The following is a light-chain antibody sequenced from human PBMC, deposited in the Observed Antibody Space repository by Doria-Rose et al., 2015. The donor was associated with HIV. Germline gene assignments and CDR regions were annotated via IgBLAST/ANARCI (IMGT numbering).Light chain of an antibody. CDR1: QSLLYTSKNY. CDR3: QQYYDTPS. Sequence: TQSPESLGMSLGERATLNCKSNQSLLYTSKNYLAWYQQKPGQPPKLLIYWASTRQSGVPARFSGSGSGTDFTLTISSLEAEDVAVYYCQQYYDTPSLGPGTTVDI. CDR2: WAS. J-gene: IGKJ3*01. V-gene: IGKV4-1*01.